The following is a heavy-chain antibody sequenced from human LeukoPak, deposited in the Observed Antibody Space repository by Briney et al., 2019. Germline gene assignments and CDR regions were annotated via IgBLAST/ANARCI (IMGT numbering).Heavy chain of an antibody. CDR3: AKDIARNIAVAGPDY. Sequence: GGSPRLSCAASGFTFDDYAMHWVRQAPGKGLEWVSGISWNSGSIGYADSVKGRFTISRDNAKNSLYLQMNSLRAEDTALYYCAKDIARNIAVAGPDYWGQGTLVTVSS. CDR2: ISWNSGSI. J-gene: IGHJ4*02. D-gene: IGHD6-19*01. V-gene: IGHV3-9*01. CDR1: GFTFDDYA.